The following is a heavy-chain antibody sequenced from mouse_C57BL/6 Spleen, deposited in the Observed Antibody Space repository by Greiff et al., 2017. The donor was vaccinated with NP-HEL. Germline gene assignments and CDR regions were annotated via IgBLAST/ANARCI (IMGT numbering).Heavy chain of an antibody. CDR3: ARGIYYGKGYYAMDD. CDR2: INPSTGGT. D-gene: IGHD2-1*01. CDR1: GYSFTGYY. V-gene: IGHV1-42*01. Sequence: VQLKESGPELVKPGASVKISCKASGYSFTGYYMNWVKQSPEKSLEWIGEINPSTGGTTYNQKFKAKATLTVDKSSSTAYMQLKSLTSEDSAVYNCARGIYYGKGYYAMDDWGQGTTVTVS. J-gene: IGHJ4*01.